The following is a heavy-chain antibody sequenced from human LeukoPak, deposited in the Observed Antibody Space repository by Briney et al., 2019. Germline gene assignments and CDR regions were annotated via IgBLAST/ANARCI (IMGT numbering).Heavy chain of an antibody. J-gene: IGHJ4*02. V-gene: IGHV3-30-3*01. CDR3: ARDVGYSGNYLDY. CDR1: GFTSSIYA. D-gene: IGHD5-12*01. CDR2: ISYDGSNK. Sequence: PRRSLRLSCAASGFTSSIYAMRWVRQAPGRVLAWVAVISYDGSNKSYADSVKARFTISRDNTKNTLYLQMNRLRAEDTAVYYCARDVGYSGNYLDYWGQGTLVTVSS.